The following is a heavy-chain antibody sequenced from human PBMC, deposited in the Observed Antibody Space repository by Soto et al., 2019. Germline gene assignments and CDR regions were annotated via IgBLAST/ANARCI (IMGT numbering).Heavy chain of an antibody. D-gene: IGHD2-2*01. V-gene: IGHV1-69*01. CDR1: GGTFSSYA. J-gene: IGHJ6*02. CDR2: IIPITGTA. CDR3: ARSQGSSTSLEIYYYYYYGMDG. Sequence: QVQLVQSGAEVKKPGSSVKVSCKASGGTFSSYAISWVRQAPGQGLEWMGGIIPITGTANYAQKFQGRVTITADESTRTAYMELGSLRSEDTAVYYCARSQGSSTSLEIYYYYYYGMDGGGQGTTVTVSS.